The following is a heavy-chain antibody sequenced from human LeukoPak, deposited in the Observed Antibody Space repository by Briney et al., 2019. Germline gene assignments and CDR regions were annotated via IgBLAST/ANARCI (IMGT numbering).Heavy chain of an antibody. CDR3: ARDRSSSGWQNHEIEH. J-gene: IGHJ1*01. V-gene: IGHV3-53*01. CDR1: GFTVSTNY. Sequence: PGGSLRLSCAASGFTVSTNYMNWVRQAPGKGLEWVSIIYADGRTFYADSVKGRFTISRDNSKNTLYLQMNSLRAEDTAVYYCARDRSSSGWQNHEIEHWGQGTLVTVSS. D-gene: IGHD6-19*01. CDR2: IYADGRT.